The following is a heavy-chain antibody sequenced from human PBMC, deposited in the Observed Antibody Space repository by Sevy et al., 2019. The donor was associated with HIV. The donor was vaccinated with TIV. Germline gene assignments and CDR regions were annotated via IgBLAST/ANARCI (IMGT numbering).Heavy chain of an antibody. CDR1: GFTFSDHY. CDR2: TRNKADSYTT. V-gene: IGHV3-72*01. Sequence: GESLKISCVASGFTFSDHYMEWVRQAPGKGLEWVGRTRNKADSYTTEYAASVKGRFTISRDDSKNSLYLQMNSLKTADTAVYYCATHAGIAAAGRVFDYWGQGTLVTVSS. J-gene: IGHJ4*02. CDR3: ATHAGIAAAGRVFDY. D-gene: IGHD6-13*01.